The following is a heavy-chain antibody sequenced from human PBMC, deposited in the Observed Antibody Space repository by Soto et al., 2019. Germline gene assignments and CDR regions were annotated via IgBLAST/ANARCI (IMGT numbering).Heavy chain of an antibody. CDR1: GGSFNGYH. CDR2: INDRGNT. D-gene: IGHD3-22*01. Sequence: SETLSLTCAVYGGSFNGYHWSWIRQPPGGGLAWIGKINDRGNTNYNPCLKSRATISVDTSKNQFSLKLSSVTAADTAVYYCGRGIAMIVVGESDTPDKYYLDSWGQGTLATVSS. J-gene: IGHJ4*02. V-gene: IGHV4-34*01. CDR3: GRGIAMIVVGESDTPDKYYLDS.